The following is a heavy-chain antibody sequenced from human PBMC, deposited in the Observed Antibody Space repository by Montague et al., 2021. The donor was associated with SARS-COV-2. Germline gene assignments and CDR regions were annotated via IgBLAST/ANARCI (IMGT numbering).Heavy chain of an antibody. CDR2: IYYKGIT. CDR1: GGSISPTAFS. V-gene: IGHV4-39*01. D-gene: IGHD3-10*01. J-gene: IGHJ4*02. Sequence: SETLSLTCAVSGGSISPTAFSWAWIPQPPGKGLEWIGSIYYKGITEYNPSLRSPVFISVDTSKNQLSLTLTSVTAADTAVYYCATQEDPSVWFPTPFDFWGQVSLLSVFS. CDR3: ATQEDPSVWFPTPFDF.